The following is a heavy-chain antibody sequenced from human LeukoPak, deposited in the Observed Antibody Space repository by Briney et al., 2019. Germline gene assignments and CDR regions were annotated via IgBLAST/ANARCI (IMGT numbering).Heavy chain of an antibody. CDR1: GFTFSSYS. Sequence: PGGSLRLSCAASGFTFSSYSMNWVRQAPGKGLEWVSSISSSSSYIYYADSVKGRFTISRDNAKNSLYLQMDSLRAEDTAVYYCASPHVNYYKNIGAFDIWGQGTMVTVSS. CDR3: ASPHVNYYKNIGAFDI. J-gene: IGHJ3*02. D-gene: IGHD3-10*01. CDR2: ISSSSSYI. V-gene: IGHV3-21*01.